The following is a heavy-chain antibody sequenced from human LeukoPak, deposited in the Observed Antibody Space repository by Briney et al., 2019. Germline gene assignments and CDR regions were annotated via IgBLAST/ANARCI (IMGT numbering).Heavy chain of an antibody. CDR3: ARWPSGSYYYYGMDV. CDR1: GYSISSGYY. CDR2: IYHSGST. Sequence: PSETLSLTCTVSGYSISSGYYWGWIRQPPGKGLEWIGSIYHSGSTYYNPSLKSRVTISVDTSKNQFSLKLSSVTAADTAVYYCARWPSGSYYYYGMDVWGQGTTVTVSS. D-gene: IGHD1-26*01. J-gene: IGHJ6*02. V-gene: IGHV4-38-2*02.